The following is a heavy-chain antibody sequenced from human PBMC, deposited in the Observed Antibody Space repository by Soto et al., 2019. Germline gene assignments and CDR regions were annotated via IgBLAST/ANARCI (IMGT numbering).Heavy chain of an antibody. D-gene: IGHD2-2*01. V-gene: IGHV4-34*01. Sequence: SETLSLTCAVYGGSFSGYYWSWIRQPPGKGLEWIGEINHSGSTNYNPSLKSRVTISVDTSKNQFSLKLSSVTAADTAVYYCARGSYRAARYCSSTSCYPAEYFQHWGQGTLVTVSS. CDR1: GGSFSGYY. CDR3: ARGSYRAARYCSSTSCYPAEYFQH. J-gene: IGHJ1*01. CDR2: INHSGST.